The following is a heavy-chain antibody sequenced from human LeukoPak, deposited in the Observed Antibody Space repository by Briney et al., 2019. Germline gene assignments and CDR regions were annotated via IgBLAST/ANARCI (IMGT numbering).Heavy chain of an antibody. D-gene: IGHD1-26*01. CDR3: ARVSLGGNSGSYYLSTYYFDY. Sequence: PGGSLRLSCAASGFTFSSYSVNWVRQAPGKGLEWVSYISSSSSTIYYADSVKGRFTISRDNAKDSLYLQMNSLRAEDTALYYCARVSLGGNSGSYYLSTYYFDYWGQGTLVTVSS. V-gene: IGHV3-48*04. CDR2: ISSSSSTI. J-gene: IGHJ4*02. CDR1: GFTFSSYS.